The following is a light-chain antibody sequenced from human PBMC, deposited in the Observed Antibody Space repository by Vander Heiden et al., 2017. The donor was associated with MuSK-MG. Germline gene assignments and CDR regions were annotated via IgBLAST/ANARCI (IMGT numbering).Light chain of an antibody. CDR1: QSFSSNY. CDR2: GAS. V-gene: IGKV3-20*01. Sequence: SPGERATLSCRASQSFSSNYLAWHQQKPGQAPRLLIYGASNRATGIPDRFSGSVSGTDFTLTISILEPEDFAVYYCHQYVATPITFGQGTRLEIK. CDR3: HQYVATPIT. J-gene: IGKJ5*01.